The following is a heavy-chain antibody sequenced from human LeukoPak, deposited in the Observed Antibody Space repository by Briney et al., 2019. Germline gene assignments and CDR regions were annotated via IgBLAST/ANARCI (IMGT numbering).Heavy chain of an antibody. V-gene: IGHV3-21*01. J-gene: IGHJ3*01. Sequence: GGSLRLSCSVSGFTFSSYSMNWVRQAPGKGLQWVSSISGGGSYIFYADSVEGRFSVSRDNAKNSVFLQMNSLRAEDTAAYYCARGLGDYDAFDVWGHGTRVTVAS. CDR3: ARGLGDYDAFDV. CDR2: ISGGGSYI. D-gene: IGHD4-17*01. CDR1: GFTFSSYS.